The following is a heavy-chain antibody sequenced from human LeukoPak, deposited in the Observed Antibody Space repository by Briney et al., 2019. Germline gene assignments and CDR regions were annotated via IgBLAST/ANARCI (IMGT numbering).Heavy chain of an antibody. D-gene: IGHD3-3*01. CDR2: IYYSGST. Sequence: SETLSLTCTVSGGSLSSYYWSWIRQPPGKGLEWIGYIYYSGSTNYNPSLKSRVTISVDTSKNQFSLKLSSVTAADTAVYYCARSITIFGVVIKDQLIPSPGFDPWGQGTLVTVSS. CDR3: ARSITIFGVVIKDQLIPSPGFDP. V-gene: IGHV4-59*01. CDR1: GGSLSSYY. J-gene: IGHJ5*02.